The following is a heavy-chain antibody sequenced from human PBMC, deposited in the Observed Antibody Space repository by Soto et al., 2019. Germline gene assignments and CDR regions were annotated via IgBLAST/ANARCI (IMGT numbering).Heavy chain of an antibody. CDR3: AKGPPTSGWYAPWMDV. CDR2: ISGSGAST. Sequence: QPGGSLRLSCAASGFTFSSHAMSWVRQAPGKGLEWVSVISGSGASTYYVDSVKGRITISRDNSKNTLYLQMNSLRAEDTAVYYCAKGPPTSGWYAPWMDVWGQGTTVTVSS. V-gene: IGHV3-23*01. CDR1: GFTFSSHA. J-gene: IGHJ6*02. D-gene: IGHD6-19*01.